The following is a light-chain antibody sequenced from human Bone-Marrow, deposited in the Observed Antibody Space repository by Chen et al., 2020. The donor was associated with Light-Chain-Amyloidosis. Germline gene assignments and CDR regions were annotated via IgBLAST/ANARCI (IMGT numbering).Light chain of an antibody. CDR3: QSADSSGTYEVI. CDR2: RDT. Sequence: SYELTQPPSVSVSPGQTARFTCSEDDLPTKYAFWYQKNPGQAPVLVIHRDTERPSGISERCSGSSSGTTATLTISGVQAEDEADYHCQSADSSGTYEVIFGGGTKLTVL. V-gene: IGLV3-25*03. J-gene: IGLJ2*01. CDR1: DLPTKY.